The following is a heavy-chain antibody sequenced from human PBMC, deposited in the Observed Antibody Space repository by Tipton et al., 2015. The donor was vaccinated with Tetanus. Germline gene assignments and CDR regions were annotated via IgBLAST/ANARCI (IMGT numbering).Heavy chain of an antibody. V-gene: IGHV4-31*03. J-gene: IGHJ4*02. D-gene: IGHD1-26*01. CDR2: IYNSGST. Sequence: TLSLTCTVSGGSISSGGYYWSWIRQHPGKGLEWIGEIYNSGSTYYNPSLKSRVTISGDTSKNQFSLKLNSVTAADTAVYFCARDQARGARGWNYFDYWGQGTQVTVSS. CDR3: ARDQARGARGWNYFDY. CDR1: GGSISSGGYY.